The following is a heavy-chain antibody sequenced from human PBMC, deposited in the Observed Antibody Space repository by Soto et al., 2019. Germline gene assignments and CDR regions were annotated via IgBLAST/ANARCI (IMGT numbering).Heavy chain of an antibody. V-gene: IGHV1-69*01. CDR2: IIPIFGTA. J-gene: IGHJ6*02. D-gene: IGHD5-18*01. CDR1: GGTFSSYA. Sequence: QVQLVQSGAEVKKPGSSVKVSCKASGGTFSSYAISWVRQAPGQGLEWMGGIIPIFGTANYAQKFQGRVTITADESTSTAYMELSSLRSEDTAVYYCARESDDVDTAMVHYYYYGMDVWGQGTTVTVSS. CDR3: ARESDDVDTAMVHYYYYGMDV.